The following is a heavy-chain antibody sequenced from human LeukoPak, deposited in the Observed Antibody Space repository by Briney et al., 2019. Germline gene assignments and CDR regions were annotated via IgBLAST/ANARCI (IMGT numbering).Heavy chain of an antibody. V-gene: IGHV1-24*01. J-gene: IGHJ4*02. CDR3: TLISLNWNYDY. D-gene: IGHD1-20*01. Sequence: ASVKVSCKVSGYTLTELSMHWVRQAPGKGLEWMGGFDPEDGETIYAQKFQGRVTMTEGTSTDTAYMELSSLRSEDTAVYYCTLISLNWNYDYWGQGTLVTVSS. CDR1: GYTLTELS. CDR2: FDPEDGET.